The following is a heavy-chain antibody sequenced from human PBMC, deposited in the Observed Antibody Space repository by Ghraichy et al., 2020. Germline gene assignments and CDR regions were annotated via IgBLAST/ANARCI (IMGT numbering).Heavy chain of an antibody. CDR2: IYGDGST. D-gene: IGHD1-26*01. V-gene: IGHV3-66*01. Sequence: LTCAASGFTVSNNYMTWVRQAPGKGLEWVAVIYGDGSTYHADSVKGRFTISRDNSKNTLYLQMKSLRVEDTAVYYCARVGRSGLMGNWIDPWGQGTLVTVSS. J-gene: IGHJ5*02. CDR3: ARVGRSGLMGNWIDP. CDR1: GFTVSNNY.